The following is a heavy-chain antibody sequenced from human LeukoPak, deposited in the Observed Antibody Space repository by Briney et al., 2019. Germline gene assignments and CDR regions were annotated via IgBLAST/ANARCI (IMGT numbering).Heavy chain of an antibody. Sequence: TGGSLRLSCAASGFTFSNYAMSWVRQAPGKGLEWVSVISGSGASTYYADSVKGRFTISRDNSKNTLFLQMNSLRAEDTAVYYCARDREETTETTNALDYWGQGTLVTVSS. CDR3: ARDREETTETTNALDY. J-gene: IGHJ4*02. CDR2: ISGSGAST. CDR1: GFTFSNYA. D-gene: IGHD4-17*01. V-gene: IGHV3-23*01.